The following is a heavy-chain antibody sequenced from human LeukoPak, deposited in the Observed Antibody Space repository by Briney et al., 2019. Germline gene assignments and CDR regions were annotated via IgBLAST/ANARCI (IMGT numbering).Heavy chain of an antibody. D-gene: IGHD4-17*01. CDR3: ARPVSTVTTPFDY. J-gene: IGHJ4*02. CDR2: IYPGDSDT. V-gene: IGHV5-51*01. CDR1: GYIFTSYW. Sequence: GESLKISCKGSGYIFTSYWIGWVRQMPGKGLEWMGIIYPGDSDTRYSPSFQGQVTISADKSISTAYLQWSSLKASDTAMYYCARPVSTVTTPFDYWGQGTLVTVSS.